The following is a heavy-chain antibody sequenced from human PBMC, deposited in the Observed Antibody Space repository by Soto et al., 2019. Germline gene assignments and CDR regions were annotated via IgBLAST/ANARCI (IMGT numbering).Heavy chain of an antibody. Sequence: SVKVSCKASGGTFSSYAISWVRQAPGQGLEWMGGIIPIFGTANYAQKFQGRVTITADESTSTAYMELSSLRSEDTAVYYCARDPLPNIVGSTMPGYWGQGTLVTVSS. CDR1: GGTFSSYA. D-gene: IGHD1-26*01. V-gene: IGHV1-69*13. J-gene: IGHJ4*02. CDR2: IIPIFGTA. CDR3: ARDPLPNIVGSTMPGY.